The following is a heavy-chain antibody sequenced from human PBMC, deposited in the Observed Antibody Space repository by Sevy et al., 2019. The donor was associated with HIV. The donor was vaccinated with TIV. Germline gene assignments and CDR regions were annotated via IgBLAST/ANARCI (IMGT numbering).Heavy chain of an antibody. CDR3: ARDGGYSIKWYPLY. J-gene: IGHJ4*01. CDR1: GFAFSTHA. Sequence: GGSLGLSCAASGFAFSTHAMHWVRQAPGKGLEGVAVISYEGTETFYAASVEGRFTISRDNSKNMLSLQINSLKPEDTAVYYCARDGGYSIKWYPLYWGHGTLVTVSS. D-gene: IGHD1-26*01. V-gene: IGHV3-30-3*01. CDR2: ISYEGTET.